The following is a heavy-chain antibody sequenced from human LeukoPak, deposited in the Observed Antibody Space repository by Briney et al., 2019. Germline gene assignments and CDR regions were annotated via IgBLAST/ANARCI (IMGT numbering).Heavy chain of an antibody. Sequence: ASVKVSCKASGYTFTGYYMHWVRQAPGQGLEWMGWINPNSGGTNYAQKFQGRVTMTRDTSISTAYMELSRLRSDDTAVYYCARGKWELLNYYYYMDVWGKGTTVTVSS. CDR3: ARGKWELLNYYYYMDV. J-gene: IGHJ6*03. CDR1: GYTFTGYY. D-gene: IGHD1-26*01. V-gene: IGHV1-2*02. CDR2: INPNSGGT.